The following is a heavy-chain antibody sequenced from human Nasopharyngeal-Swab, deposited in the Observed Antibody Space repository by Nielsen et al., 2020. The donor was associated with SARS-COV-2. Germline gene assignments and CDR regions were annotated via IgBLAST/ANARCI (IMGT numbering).Heavy chain of an antibody. Sequence: KVSCKGSGYSFNSYWISWVRQMPGKGLEWMGRIDPSDSYTNYSPSFQGHVTISADKSISTAYLQWSSLKASDTAMYHCVRRVYSTSFYFDYWGQGTLVTVSS. V-gene: IGHV5-10-1*01. D-gene: IGHD5-12*01. CDR1: GYSFNSYW. CDR2: IDPSDSYT. CDR3: VRRVYSTSFYFDY. J-gene: IGHJ4*02.